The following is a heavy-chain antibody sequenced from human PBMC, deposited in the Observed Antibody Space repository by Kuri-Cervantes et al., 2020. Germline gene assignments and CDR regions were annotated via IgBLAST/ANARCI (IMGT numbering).Heavy chain of an antibody. J-gene: IGHJ3*02. CDR3: ARQYCSGGSCYVDTNDAFDI. D-gene: IGHD2-15*01. CDR2: ISASGGST. V-gene: IGHV3-23*01. CDR1: GFTFSSYG. Sequence: GGSLRLSCAASGFTFSSYGMSWVRQAPGKGLEWVSAISASGGSTYYADSVKGRFTISRDNSKSTLYLQMNSLRAEDTAVYYCARQYCSGGSCYVDTNDAFDIWGQGTMVTVSS.